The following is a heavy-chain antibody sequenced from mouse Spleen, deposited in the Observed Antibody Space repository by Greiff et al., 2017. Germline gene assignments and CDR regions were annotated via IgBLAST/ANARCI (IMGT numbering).Heavy chain of an antibody. J-gene: IGHJ4*01. D-gene: IGHD3-2*01. CDR2: IYPGDGDT. V-gene: IGHV1-82*01. Sequence: VKVVESGPELVKPGASVKISCKASGYAFSSSWMNWVKQRPGKGLEWIGRIYPGDGDTNYNGKFKGKATLTADKSSSTAYMQLSSLTSEDSAVYFCAPDSSLPYAMDYWGQGTSVTVSS. CDR1: GYAFSSSW. CDR3: APDSSLPYAMDY.